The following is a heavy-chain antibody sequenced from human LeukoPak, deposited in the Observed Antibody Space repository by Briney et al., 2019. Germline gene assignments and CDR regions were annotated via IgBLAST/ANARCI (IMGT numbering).Heavy chain of an antibody. CDR2: IYYSGST. Sequence: SETLSLTCTVSGGSISSHYWSWIRQPPGKGLEWIGYIYYSGSTNYNPSLKSRVTISVDTSKNQFSLKLSSVTAADTAVYYCASQDIVLMVYAEWGQGTLVTVSS. V-gene: IGHV4-59*08. CDR3: ASQDIVLMVYAE. CDR1: GGSISSHY. J-gene: IGHJ4*02. D-gene: IGHD2-8*01.